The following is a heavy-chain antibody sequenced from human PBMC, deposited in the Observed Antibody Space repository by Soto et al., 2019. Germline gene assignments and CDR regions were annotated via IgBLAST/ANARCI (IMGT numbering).Heavy chain of an antibody. J-gene: IGHJ6*02. CDR3: ATDPGNYFYYGMDV. CDR2: INEDGSEK. V-gene: IGHV3-7*03. CDR1: GFTFSSYW. Sequence: DVLLVESGGGLVQPGGSLRLSCEASGFTFSSYWLTWVRQAPGKGLEWVANINEDGSEKYYVDSVKGRFTISRDHAKNSLFLQMNSLRAEDTAVYYCATDPGNYFYYGMDVWGQGTTVTVSS.